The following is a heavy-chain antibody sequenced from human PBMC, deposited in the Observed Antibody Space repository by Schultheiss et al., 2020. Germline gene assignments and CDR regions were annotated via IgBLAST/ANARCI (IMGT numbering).Heavy chain of an antibody. D-gene: IGHD4-23*01. CDR1: GGSISNGGYY. CDR3: ARDLGGGNSWFEY. J-gene: IGHJ4*02. Sequence: SETLSLTCTVSGGSISNGGYYWSWIRQHPGKGLEWIGYIYYSGSTYYNPSLKSRVTISVDTSKNQFSLKLSSVTAADTAIYYCARDLGGGNSWFEYWGQGTLVTVSS. CDR2: IYYSGST. V-gene: IGHV4-31*03.